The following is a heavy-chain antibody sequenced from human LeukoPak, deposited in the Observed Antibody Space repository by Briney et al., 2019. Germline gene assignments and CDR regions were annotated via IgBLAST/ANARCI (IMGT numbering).Heavy chain of an antibody. D-gene: IGHD6-19*01. Sequence: PGGSLRLSCAASGFTFSSYEMNWVRQAPGKGLEWLSYISSSGYTIYFADSVKGRFTISRDNSKNTLYLQMNSLRAEDMAVYYCAKSIAVAGLAGGRTFDYWGQGTLVTVSS. CDR1: GFTFSSYE. V-gene: IGHV3-48*03. J-gene: IGHJ4*02. CDR2: ISSSGYTI. CDR3: AKSIAVAGLAGGRTFDY.